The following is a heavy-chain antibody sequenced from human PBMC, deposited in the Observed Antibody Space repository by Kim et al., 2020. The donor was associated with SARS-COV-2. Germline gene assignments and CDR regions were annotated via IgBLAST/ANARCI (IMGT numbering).Heavy chain of an antibody. CDR3: ARVYSSSWYTGPFDY. D-gene: IGHD6-13*01. V-gene: IGHV5-51*01. J-gene: IGHJ4*02. Sequence: PSFQGQVTTSADKSISTAYLQWSSLKASDTAMYYCARVYSSSWYTGPFDYWGQGTLVTVSS.